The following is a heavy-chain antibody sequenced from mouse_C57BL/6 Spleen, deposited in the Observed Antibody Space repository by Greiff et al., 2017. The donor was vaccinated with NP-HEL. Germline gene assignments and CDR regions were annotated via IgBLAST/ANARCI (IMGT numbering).Heavy chain of an antibody. V-gene: IGHV1-50*01. CDR1: GYTFTSYW. J-gene: IGHJ4*01. D-gene: IGHD2-1*01. CDR2: IDPSDSYT. Sequence: QVQLQQPGAELVKPGASVKLSCKASGYTFTSYWMRWVKQRPGQGLEWIGEIDPSDSYTNYNQKFKGKATLTVDTSSSTAYMQLSSLTSEDSAVYYCAVYSGNLYYAMDYWGQGTSVTVSS. CDR3: AVYSGNLYYAMDY.